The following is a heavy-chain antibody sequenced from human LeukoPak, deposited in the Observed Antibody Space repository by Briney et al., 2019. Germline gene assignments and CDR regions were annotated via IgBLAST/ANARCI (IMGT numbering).Heavy chain of an antibody. D-gene: IGHD4-11*01. CDR1: GGSFSGYY. J-gene: IGHJ4*02. CDR3: ARRVPLTNSDY. Sequence: SETLSLTCAVYGGSFSGYYWSWIRQPPGKGLEWIGEINHSGSTNYNPSLKSRVTISVDTSKNQFSLKLSSVTAADTAVYYCARRVPLTNSDYWGQGTLVTVSS. CDR2: INHSGST. V-gene: IGHV4-34*01.